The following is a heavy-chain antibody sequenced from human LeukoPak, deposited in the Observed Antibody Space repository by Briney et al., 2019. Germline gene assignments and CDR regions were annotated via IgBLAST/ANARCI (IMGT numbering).Heavy chain of an antibody. D-gene: IGHD3-16*01. V-gene: IGHV4-59*01. CDR3: RRETSQKGAHYMDV. CDR2: IYYSGYT. CDR1: GGSISSYY. Sequence: SETLSLTCTVSGGSISSYYWSWIRQPPGKGLEWIGDIYYSGYTNYNPSLKSRATISVDTSKNQFSLKLRSVTAANTAGYYCRRETSQKGAHYMDVWGKGTTVTISS. J-gene: IGHJ6*03.